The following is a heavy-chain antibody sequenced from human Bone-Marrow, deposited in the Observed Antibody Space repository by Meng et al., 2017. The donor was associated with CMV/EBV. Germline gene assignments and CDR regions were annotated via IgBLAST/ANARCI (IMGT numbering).Heavy chain of an antibody. Sequence: SETLSLTCTVSGGSVSSGSYYWSWIRQPPGKGLEWIGYIYYSGSTNYNPSLKSRVTISVDTSKNQFSLKLSSVTAADTAVYYCARGSCSSTSCFAPYYDFWSGYYFAYWGQGPLVTGSS. J-gene: IGHJ4*02. CDR1: GGSVSSGSYY. D-gene: IGHD3-3*01. CDR3: ARGSCSSTSCFAPYYDFWSGYYFAY. V-gene: IGHV4-61*01. CDR2: IYYSGST.